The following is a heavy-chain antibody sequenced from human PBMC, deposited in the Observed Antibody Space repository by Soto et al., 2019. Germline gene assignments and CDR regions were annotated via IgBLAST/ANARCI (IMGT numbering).Heavy chain of an antibody. Sequence: QVQLVQSGAEVKKPGSSVNVSCKASGGTFSSYAISWVRQAPGQGLEWMGGIIPISGTANYAQTFQGRVTITGDESTSTAYMERSSLRSEDTAVYYCARRWYSSGWYDWFDPWGQGTLVTVSS. CDR2: IIPISGTA. CDR3: ARRWYSSGWYDWFDP. V-gene: IGHV1-69*01. D-gene: IGHD6-19*01. CDR1: GGTFSSYA. J-gene: IGHJ5*02.